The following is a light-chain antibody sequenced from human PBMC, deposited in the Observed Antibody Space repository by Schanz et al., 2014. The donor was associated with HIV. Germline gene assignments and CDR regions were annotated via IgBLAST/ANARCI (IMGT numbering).Light chain of an antibody. Sequence: DIVMTQSPDSLAVSLGERATINCKSSQSVLYSSNNKNYLAWYQQKPGQPPKLLIYWASTRESGVPDRFSGSGSGTDFTLTISSLQAEDVAVYYCQQRSTWPYTFGQGTKLEIK. CDR3: QQRSTWPYT. CDR1: QSVLYSSNNKNY. J-gene: IGKJ2*01. V-gene: IGKV4-1*01. CDR2: WAS.